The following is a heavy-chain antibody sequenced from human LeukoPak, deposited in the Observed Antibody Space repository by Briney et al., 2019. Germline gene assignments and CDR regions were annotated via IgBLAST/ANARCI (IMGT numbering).Heavy chain of an antibody. CDR2: IYYSGST. D-gene: IGHD2-21*02. V-gene: IGHV4-39*07. J-gene: IGHJ4*02. CDR1: GGSISSSSYY. Sequence: SETLSLTCTVSGGSISSSSYYWGWIRQPPGKGLEWIGSIYYSGSTYYNPSLKSRVTISVDTSKNQFSLKLSSVTAADTAVYYCARARPVVTAANFDYWGQGTLVTVSS. CDR3: ARARPVVTAANFDY.